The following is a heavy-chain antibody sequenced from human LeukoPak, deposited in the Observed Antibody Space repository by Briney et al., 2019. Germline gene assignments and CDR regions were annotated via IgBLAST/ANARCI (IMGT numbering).Heavy chain of an antibody. V-gene: IGHV3-7*01. D-gene: IGHD1-26*01. CDR2: IQGDGSEK. CDR1: GFTFSSYW. J-gene: IGHJ6*03. Sequence: GESLRLSCAASGFTFSSYWMSWVRQAPGKGLEWVANIQGDGSEKYYVDSVKGRFTISRDNAKNSLYLQMNSLRAEDTAVYYCARGGSYWERNYYYYYMDVWGKGTTVTVSS. CDR3: ARGGSYWERNYYYYYMDV.